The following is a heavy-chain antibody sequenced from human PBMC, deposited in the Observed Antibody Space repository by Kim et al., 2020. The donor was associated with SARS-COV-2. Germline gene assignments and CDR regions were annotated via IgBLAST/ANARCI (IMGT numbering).Heavy chain of an antibody. CDR3: AKDGGLLWFGELSAGMDV. CDR2: ISWNSGSI. Sequence: GGSLRLSCAASGFTFDDYAMHWVRQAPGKGLEWVSGISWNSGSIGYADSVKGRFTISSDNAKNSLYLQMNSLRAEDTALYYCAKDGGLLWFGELSAGMDVWGQGTTVTVSS. J-gene: IGHJ6*02. V-gene: IGHV3-9*01. D-gene: IGHD3-10*01. CDR1: GFTFDDYA.